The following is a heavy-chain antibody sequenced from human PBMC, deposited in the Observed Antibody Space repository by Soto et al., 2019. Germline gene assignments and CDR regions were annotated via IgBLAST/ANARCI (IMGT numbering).Heavy chain of an antibody. J-gene: IGHJ6*02. Sequence: GASVKVSCKASGYTFTSYYMHWVRQAPGQGLEWMGIINPSGGSTSYAQKFQGRVTMTRDTYTSTVYMELSSLRSEDTAVYYCARDQVYYYDSSGYPPYGMDVWGQGTTVTVSS. CDR3: ARDQVYYYDSSGYPPYGMDV. CDR1: GYTFTSYY. V-gene: IGHV1-46*01. CDR2: INPSGGST. D-gene: IGHD3-22*01.